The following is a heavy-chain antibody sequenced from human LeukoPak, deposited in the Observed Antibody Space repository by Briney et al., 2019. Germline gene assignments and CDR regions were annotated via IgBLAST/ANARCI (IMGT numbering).Heavy chain of an antibody. J-gene: IGHJ4*02. D-gene: IGHD3-16*02. CDR3: TTLSTVGGVIVSSY. CDR2: IKSISDGGTT. V-gene: IGHV3-15*01. CDR1: GFTFTTTW. Sequence: GGSLRLSCAAFGSGFTFTTTWMSWVRQAPGKGLDWVGRIKSISDGGTTEYAASVKGRFTISRDDLKNTVYLQMSSLKTEDTAVYYCTTLSTVGGVIVSSYWGQGTLVTVSS.